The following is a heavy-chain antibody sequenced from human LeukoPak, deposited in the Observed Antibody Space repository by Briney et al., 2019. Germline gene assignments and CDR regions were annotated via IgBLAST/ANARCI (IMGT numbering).Heavy chain of an antibody. V-gene: IGHV1-69*13. Sequence: GASVTVSYTASGGTFSIYAISWVRQAPGQGLEWMGGIIPIFGTANYAQKFQGRVTITADESTSTAYMELSSLRSEDTAVYYCARSEQLVAYYFDYWGQGTLVTVSS. D-gene: IGHD6-6*01. CDR1: GGTFSIYA. CDR3: ARSEQLVAYYFDY. CDR2: IIPIFGTA. J-gene: IGHJ4*02.